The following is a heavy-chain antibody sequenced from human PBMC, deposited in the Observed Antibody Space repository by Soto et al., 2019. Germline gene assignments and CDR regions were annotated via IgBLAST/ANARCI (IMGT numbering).Heavy chain of an antibody. V-gene: IGHV3-53*02. CDR3: ARDLGWKDLLNTYYYGMDV. Sequence: EVQLVETGGGLIQPGGSLRLSCEVSGFSVSDSSMSWVRQAPGKGLEWVSVFYRGGSTDYADSVKGRGTVSRDTFKNTLFLQMDSLTVGDTAVYFCARDLGWKDLLNTYYYGMDVWGQGTTVTVS. J-gene: IGHJ6*02. CDR1: GFSVSDSS. D-gene: IGHD1-1*01. CDR2: FYRGGST.